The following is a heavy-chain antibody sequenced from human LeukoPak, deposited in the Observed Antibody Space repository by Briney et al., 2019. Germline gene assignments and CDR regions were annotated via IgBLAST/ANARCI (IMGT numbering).Heavy chain of an antibody. V-gene: IGHV4-59*01. CDR3: ARGPRTYDYDSSGYCTDY. CDR1: GGSISSYY. Sequence: PSETLSLICTVSGGSISSYYWSWIRQPPGRGLEWIGYIYYSGTTNYNPSLKSRVTISVDTSKRQFSLKLSSVTAADTAVYCCARGPRTYDYDSSGYCTDYWGQGILVSV. J-gene: IGHJ4*02. D-gene: IGHD3-22*01. CDR2: IYYSGTT.